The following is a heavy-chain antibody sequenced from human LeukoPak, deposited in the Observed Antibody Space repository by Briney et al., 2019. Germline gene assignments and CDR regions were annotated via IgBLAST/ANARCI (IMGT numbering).Heavy chain of an antibody. CDR3: AKGGLRFLEWLRSDP. D-gene: IGHD3-3*01. J-gene: IGHJ5*02. CDR2: ISGSGGST. Sequence: GGSLRLSCAASGFTFSSYAMSWVRQAPGKGLEWVSAISGSGGSTYYADSVKGRFTISRDNSKNTLYLRMNSLRAEDTAVYYCAKGGLRFLEWLRSDPWGQGTLVTVSS. V-gene: IGHV3-23*01. CDR1: GFTFSSYA.